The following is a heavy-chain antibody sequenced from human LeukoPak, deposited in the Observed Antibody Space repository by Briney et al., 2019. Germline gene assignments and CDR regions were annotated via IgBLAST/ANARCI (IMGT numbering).Heavy chain of an antibody. D-gene: IGHD2-2*02. J-gene: IGHJ6*03. CDR2: INPSGGST. V-gene: IGHV1-46*01. Sequence: GASVKVSCKASGYTFTSYYMHWVRQAPGQGLEWMGIINPSGGSTSYAQKFQGRVTMTRDTSTSTVYMELSSLRSEDTAVYYCARGVVVPAAIPLAPYYYYYYMDVWGKGTTVTVSS. CDR3: ARGVVVPAAIPLAPYYYYYYMDV. CDR1: GYTFTSYY.